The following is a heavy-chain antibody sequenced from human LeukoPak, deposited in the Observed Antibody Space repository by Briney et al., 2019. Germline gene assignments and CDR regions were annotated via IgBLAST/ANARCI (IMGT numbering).Heavy chain of an antibody. CDR3: AKVLPPAPVVSPYYFDY. CDR1: GFTFSSYG. V-gene: IGHV3-30*18. J-gene: IGHJ4*02. D-gene: IGHD3-22*01. CDR2: ISYDGSNK. Sequence: GGSLRLSCAASGFTFSSYGMHWVRQAPGKGLEWVAVISYDGSNKYYADSVKGRFTISRDNSKNTLYLQMNSLRAEDTAVYYCAKVLPPAPVVSPYYFDYWGQGTLVTVSS.